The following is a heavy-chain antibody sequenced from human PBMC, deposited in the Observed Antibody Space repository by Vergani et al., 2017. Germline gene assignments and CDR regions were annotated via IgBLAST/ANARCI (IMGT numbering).Heavy chain of an antibody. J-gene: IGHJ4*02. Sequence: EVQLVESGGGLVQPGRSLRLSCAASGFTFDDYAMHWVRQAPGKGLEWVSGISWNSGSIGYADSVKGRFTIARDNSKNTLYLQMNSLRAEDTAVYYCASITMVRGVIISSFSYWGQGTLVTVSS. CDR3: ASITMVRGVIISSFSY. CDR2: ISWNSGSI. V-gene: IGHV3-9*01. CDR1: GFTFDDYA. D-gene: IGHD3-10*01.